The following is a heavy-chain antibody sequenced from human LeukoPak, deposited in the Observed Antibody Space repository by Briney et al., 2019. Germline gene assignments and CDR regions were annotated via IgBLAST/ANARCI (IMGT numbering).Heavy chain of an antibody. CDR3: ARFDQVSETAGGY. V-gene: IGHV1-2*02. D-gene: IGHD5/OR15-5a*01. CDR2: INLHSGGT. CDR1: GYTFTAYY. Sequence: ACVKVSCKHSGYTFTAYYVRWVRPAPGQGLGWVGWINLHSGGTNYAQTPQGTGTMTRDTSISTAYMELSRVTSDDTAVYCWARFDQVSETAGGYWGQGTLVTVSS. J-gene: IGHJ4*02.